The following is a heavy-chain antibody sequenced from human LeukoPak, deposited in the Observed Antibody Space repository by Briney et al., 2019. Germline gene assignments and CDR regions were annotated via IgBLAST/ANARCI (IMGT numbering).Heavy chain of an antibody. CDR1: GFTFSSST. CDR3: ARRRGQSSGPSYYYFYMDV. Sequence: ASVKVSSKASGFTFSSSTMQWVRQARGQRLEWIGWIVVGSGNTNYAQKFQERVTISRDMSTSTAYMELSSLTSEDTAVYFCARRRGQSSGPSYYYFYMDVWGKGTTVTVSS. V-gene: IGHV1-58*02. J-gene: IGHJ6*03. D-gene: IGHD2-8*02. CDR2: IVVGSGNT.